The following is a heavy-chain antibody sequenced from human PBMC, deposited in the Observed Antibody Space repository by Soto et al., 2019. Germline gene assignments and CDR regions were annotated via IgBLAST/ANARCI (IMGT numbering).Heavy chain of an antibody. V-gene: IGHV4-59*08. D-gene: IGHD2-8*01. CDR3: ARRNGIDV. CDR2: ISDSGST. J-gene: IGHJ6*02. CDR1: GASVTSFY. Sequence: SETLSLTCTVSGASVTSFYWSWIRQAPGKGLEWIGYISDSGSTNYSPSLGSRVTISVDTSKNQFSLRLTSVTAADTAVYYCARRNGIDVWGQGTTVTVSS.